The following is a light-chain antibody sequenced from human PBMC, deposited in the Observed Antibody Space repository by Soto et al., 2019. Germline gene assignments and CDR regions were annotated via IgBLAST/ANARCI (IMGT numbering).Light chain of an antibody. CDR2: GAS. Sequence: DIQMTQYPSSLSASVGDRVTIKSRASQGLNNYLAWFQQKPGKAPKSLIYGASSLQSGVPKKFIGSGYGTDFTLTIISLQPEDFATYYCQQYNSYPLSFGVGTKVEIK. CDR3: QQYNSYPLS. CDR1: QGLNNY. J-gene: IGKJ4*01. V-gene: IGKV1-16*02.